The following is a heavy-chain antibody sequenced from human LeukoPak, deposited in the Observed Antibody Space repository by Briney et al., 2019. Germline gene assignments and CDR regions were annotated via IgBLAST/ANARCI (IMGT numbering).Heavy chain of an antibody. Sequence: PSETLSLTCTVAGGSISSDYGSWIRQPPGKGLGWIGYIYNSGSNNYNTSLKSRVTISVDTSKNQLSLKLTSVTAADTAVYYCARHYGSGRPYFDYWGQGTLVTVSS. J-gene: IGHJ4*02. CDR2: IYNSGSN. D-gene: IGHD3-10*01. CDR3: ARHYGSGRPYFDY. CDR1: GGSISSDY. V-gene: IGHV4-59*01.